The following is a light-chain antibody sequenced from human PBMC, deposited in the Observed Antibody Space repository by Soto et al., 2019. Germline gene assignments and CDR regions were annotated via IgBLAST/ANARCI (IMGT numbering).Light chain of an antibody. CDR2: AAN. CDR3: QQSFNTPFT. V-gene: IGKV1-39*01. J-gene: IGKJ5*01. Sequence: DIQMTQSPSSLSASVGESLTITCRASQSISTHLNWYQQKPGKAPKLVIYAANGVQRGVPSRFSGRRSGTEYTLAISNVQPEDFAIYFCQQSFNTPFTFGQGTRVE. CDR1: QSISTH.